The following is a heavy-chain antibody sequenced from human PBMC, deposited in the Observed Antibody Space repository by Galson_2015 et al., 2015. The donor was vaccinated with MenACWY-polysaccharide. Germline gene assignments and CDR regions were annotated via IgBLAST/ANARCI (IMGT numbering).Heavy chain of an antibody. V-gene: IGHV3-15*01. J-gene: IGHJ4*02. CDR2: IKSKTDGGTT. Sequence: LRLSCAASGFTFSNAWMSWVRQAPGKGLEWDGHIKSKTDGGTTDYAAPVKGRFTISRDDSKNTLYLQMNSLKTDDIGVYYCTTVPSRADIWGQGTLVTVSS. CDR3: TTVPSRADI. D-gene: IGHD3-10*01. CDR1: GFTFSNAW.